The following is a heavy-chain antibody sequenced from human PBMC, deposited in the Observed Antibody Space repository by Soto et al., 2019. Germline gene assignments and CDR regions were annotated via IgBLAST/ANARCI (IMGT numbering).Heavy chain of an antibody. CDR3: TRPCGYNGNYSPL. J-gene: IGHJ4*02. CDR1: GFSVSDSS. Sequence: PGGSLRLSCAVSGFSVSDSSVSWVRQAPGKGLEWVALISAGGTARYYAASVRGRITISGDTANNSVSLQMSSLRDEDTAVYYCTRPCGYNGNYSPLWGQGTLVTVSS. CDR2: ISAGGTAR. V-gene: IGHV3-48*02. D-gene: IGHD6-25*01.